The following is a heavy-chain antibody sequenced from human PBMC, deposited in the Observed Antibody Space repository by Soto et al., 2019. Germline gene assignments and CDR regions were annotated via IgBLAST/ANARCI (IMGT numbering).Heavy chain of an antibody. CDR1: EFTFSSYG. CDR2: IWYDGSNK. D-gene: IGHD3-3*01. V-gene: IGHV3-33*01. CDR3: ARDGVFWSGYSSHEFDY. Sequence: QVQLVESGGGVVQPGRSLRLSCAASEFTFSSYGMHWVRQAPGKGLEWVAVIWYDGSNKYYADSVKGRFTISRDNSKNTLYLQMNSLRAEDTAVYYCARDGVFWSGYSSHEFDYWGQGTLVTVSS. J-gene: IGHJ4*02.